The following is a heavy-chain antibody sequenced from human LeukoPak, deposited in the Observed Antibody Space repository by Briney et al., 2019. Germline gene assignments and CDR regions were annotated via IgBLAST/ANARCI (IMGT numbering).Heavy chain of an antibody. Sequence: SETLSLTCTVSGGSISSGGYYWSWIRQPGGKGLEGIGYIYYSGSANYNPSVQSRLTISVDTSKKQFNLKLSYVTAADTDVYYCVRNSGKYDFWSGYYFDYWGQGTLVTVSS. CDR1: GGSISSGGYY. V-gene: IGHV4-61*10. CDR2: IYYSGSA. J-gene: IGHJ4*02. D-gene: IGHD3/OR15-3a*01. CDR3: VRNSGKYDFWSGYYFDY.